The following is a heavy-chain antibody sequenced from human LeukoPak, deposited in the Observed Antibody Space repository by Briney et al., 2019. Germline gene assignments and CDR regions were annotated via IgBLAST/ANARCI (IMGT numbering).Heavy chain of an antibody. J-gene: IGHJ4*02. V-gene: IGHV4-34*01. CDR3: ARQDLAARFFDS. CDR2: INHSGSP. CDR1: GGSFSGYY. Sequence: SETLSLTCAVYGGSFSGYYWSWIRQPPGKSLEWIAEINHSGSPKYNPSLKSRVTISVETSKSQFSLRLTSVTAADTAIYYCARQDLAARFFDSWGQGALVTVSS. D-gene: IGHD6-6*01.